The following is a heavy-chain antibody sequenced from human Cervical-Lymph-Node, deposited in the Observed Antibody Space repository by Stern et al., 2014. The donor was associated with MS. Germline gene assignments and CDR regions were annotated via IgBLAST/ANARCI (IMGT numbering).Heavy chain of an antibody. V-gene: IGHV3-11*01. CDR3: ARAAVSADDY. Sequence: QVQMVQSGGGLVKPGGSLRLSCAASGFSFRNYYMSWIRQAPGKGLEWDSHISSNGDHLDYEDSVKGRFTISRDNAKHSLYLQLNSLIADYTAVYYFARAAVSADDYWGQGTLVTVSS. CDR2: ISSNGDHL. D-gene: IGHD3-10*01. CDR1: GFSFRNYY. J-gene: IGHJ4*02.